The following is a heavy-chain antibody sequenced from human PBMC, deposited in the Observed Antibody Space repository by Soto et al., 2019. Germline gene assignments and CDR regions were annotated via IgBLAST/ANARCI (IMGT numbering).Heavy chain of an antibody. D-gene: IGHD3-3*01. CDR2: INPNSGGT. J-gene: IGHJ4*02. CDR3: ATSAIYGVGQYYFDY. V-gene: IGHV1-2*04. Sequence: ASVKVSCKASGYTFTGYYMHWVRQAPGQGLEWMGWINPNSGGTNYAQKFQGWVTMTRDTSISTAYMELSRLRSDDTAVYYCATSAIYGVGQYYFDYWGQGTLVTVSS. CDR1: GYTFTGYY.